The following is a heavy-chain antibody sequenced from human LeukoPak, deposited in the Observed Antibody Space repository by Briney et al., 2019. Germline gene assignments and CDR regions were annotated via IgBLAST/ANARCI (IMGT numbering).Heavy chain of an antibody. CDR2: INHSGST. D-gene: IGHD3-22*01. CDR1: GGSFSGYY. CDR3: ARKRSRGYHYYYYYMDV. J-gene: IGHJ6*03. Sequence: SEALSLTCAVYGGSFSGYYWSWIRQPPGKGLEWIGEINHSGSTNYNPSLKSRVTISVDTSKNQFSLKLSSVTAADTAVYYCARKRSRGYHYYYYYMDVWGKGTTVTVSS. V-gene: IGHV4-34*01.